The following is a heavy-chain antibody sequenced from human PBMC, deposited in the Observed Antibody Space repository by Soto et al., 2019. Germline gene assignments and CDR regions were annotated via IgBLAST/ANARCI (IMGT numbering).Heavy chain of an antibody. Sequence: EVQLVESGGGLVQPGGSLRLSCGASGFTFSSYNMHWVRQGPGKGLVWVSRINSDGSNTRYADSVKGRFTISRDNAKNTLYLQMNRLRVEYTAIYYCARGGAVSSGWYDGHWGQGTLVTVSS. J-gene: IGHJ4*02. CDR2: INSDGSNT. CDR1: GFTFSSYN. D-gene: IGHD6-19*01. CDR3: ARGGAVSSGWYDGH. V-gene: IGHV3-74*01.